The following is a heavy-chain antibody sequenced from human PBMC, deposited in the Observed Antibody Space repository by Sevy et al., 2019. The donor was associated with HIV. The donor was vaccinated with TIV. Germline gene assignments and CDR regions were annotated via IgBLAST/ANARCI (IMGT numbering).Heavy chain of an antibody. D-gene: IGHD6-19*01. J-gene: IGHJ4*02. CDR3: AKDSRESSGYNHDY. V-gene: IGHV3-23*01. CDR1: GFTFSSYA. CDR2: ISGSGGST. Sequence: GGSLRLSCAASGFTFSSYAMTWVRQAPGKGLEWVSVISGSGGSTNYADSVKGRFTISRDNSKNTLFLQMNSLRAEDTVVYYCAKDSRESSGYNHDYWGLGTLVTVSS.